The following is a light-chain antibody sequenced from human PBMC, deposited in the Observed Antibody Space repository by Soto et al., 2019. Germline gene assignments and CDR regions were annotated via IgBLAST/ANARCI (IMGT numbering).Light chain of an antibody. Sequence: VLTQSPGTLSLSPGESATLSCRASQPFRNNYLAWYRQNPGQAPRLLXXDPXSRATGIPDRFIGGGSGTDFTLTISRLEPEDFAVYYCQQYGSSPPWTFGQGTKVDIK. V-gene: IGKV3-20*01. CDR3: QQYGSSPPWT. J-gene: IGKJ1*01. CDR2: DPX. CDR1: QPFRNNY.